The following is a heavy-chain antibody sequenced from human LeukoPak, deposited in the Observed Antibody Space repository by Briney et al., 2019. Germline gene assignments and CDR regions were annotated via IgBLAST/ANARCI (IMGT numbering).Heavy chain of an antibody. D-gene: IGHD3-3*01. Sequence: GGSLRLSCAASGFIVSSNYMSWVRQAPGKGLEWVSIIYSGGSTYYADSVKGRFTISRDNSKNTLYLQMNSLRAEDTAVYYCAGWSGYYRLVDYWGQGTLVTVSS. CDR2: IYSGGST. CDR1: GFIVSSNY. V-gene: IGHV3-66*01. J-gene: IGHJ4*02. CDR3: AGWSGYYRLVDY.